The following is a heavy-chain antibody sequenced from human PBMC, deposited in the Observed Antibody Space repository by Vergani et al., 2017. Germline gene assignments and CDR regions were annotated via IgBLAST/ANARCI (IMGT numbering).Heavy chain of an antibody. D-gene: IGHD6-19*01. V-gene: IGHV4-59*01. J-gene: IGHJ6*02. CDR1: GGSISSYY. CDR2: IYYSGST. Sequence: QVQLQESGPGLVKPSETLSLTCTVSGGSISSYYWSWIRQPPGKGLEWIGYIYYSGSTNYNPSLKSRVTISVDTSKNQFSLKLSSVTAADTAVYYCARARSSGWYEGDYYYYGMDVWGQGTTVTVSS. CDR3: ARARSSGWYEGDYYYYGMDV.